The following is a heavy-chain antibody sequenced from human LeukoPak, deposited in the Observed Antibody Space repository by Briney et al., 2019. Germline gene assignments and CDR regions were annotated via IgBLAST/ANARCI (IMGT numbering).Heavy chain of an antibody. V-gene: IGHV3-15*01. CDR3: TTSSNTAMVKTYYFDY. D-gene: IGHD5-18*01. CDR1: GFTFSTFA. CDR2: IKNKTDGGTT. J-gene: IGHJ4*02. Sequence: GGSLRLSCAASGFTFSTFAMSWVRQAPGKGLEWVGRIKNKTDGGTTDYAAPVKGRFTISRDDSKNTLYLQMNSLKTEDTAVYYCTTSSNTAMVKTYYFDYWAQGTLVTVSS.